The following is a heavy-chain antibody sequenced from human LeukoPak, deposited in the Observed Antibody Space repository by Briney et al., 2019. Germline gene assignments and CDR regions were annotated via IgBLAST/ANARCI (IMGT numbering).Heavy chain of an antibody. CDR1: GDTVSSNSAA. J-gene: IGHJ4*02. CDR3: ARDGGLGLDYFDY. V-gene: IGHV6-1*01. CDR2: TYYRSKCFN. D-gene: IGHD1-7*01. Sequence: SQTLSLTCAISGDTVSSNSAAWNWVRQSPSRGLEWLGRTYYRSKCFNDYSISVKSRIIVHPDTAKNQFSLPLTSVTPEDTAVYYCARDGGLGLDYFDYWGQGTMVTVSS.